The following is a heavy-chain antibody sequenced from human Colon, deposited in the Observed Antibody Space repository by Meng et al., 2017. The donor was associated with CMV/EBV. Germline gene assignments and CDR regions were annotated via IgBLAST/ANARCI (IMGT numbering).Heavy chain of an antibody. Sequence: GESLKISCSASGFTFKNYGIHWVRQAPGKGLEWVAVVSYHGTNKNYADSVKGRFTISRDNSKNTVYLQMDSLRSEDTAVYYCARDSTALPLYYFDYWGQGTLVTVSS. CDR2: VSYHGTNK. CDR3: ARDSTALPLYYFDY. V-gene: IGHV3-30*19. CDR1: GFTFKNYG. J-gene: IGHJ4*02.